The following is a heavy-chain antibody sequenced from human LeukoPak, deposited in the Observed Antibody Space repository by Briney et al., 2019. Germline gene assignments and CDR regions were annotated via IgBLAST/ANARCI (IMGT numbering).Heavy chain of an antibody. CDR2: INHSGTT. V-gene: IGHV4-34*01. CDR1: GGSFSGYY. D-gene: IGHD6-13*01. Sequence: PSESLSLACAVYGGSFSGYYWSWIRQPPGKGLEWSGEINHSGTTNYNPSLKSRVTISVDTSKNQFSLKLSSVTAADTAVYYCARGVGIAAAGNRWFDPWGQGTLVTVSS. J-gene: IGHJ5*02. CDR3: ARGVGIAAAGNRWFDP.